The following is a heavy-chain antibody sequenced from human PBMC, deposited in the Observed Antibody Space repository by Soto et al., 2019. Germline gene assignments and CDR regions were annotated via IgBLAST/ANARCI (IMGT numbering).Heavy chain of an antibody. D-gene: IGHD2-2*01. CDR3: ARNMGSSSWHSFDY. CDR2: INDKSGNI. CDR1: GFTFSTYS. Sequence: GGALRLSCAASGFTFSTYSMDWVRQAPGKGLEWVSYINDKSGNIHYADSVKGRFTISRDNDKNSLYLDMNSLRAEDTAVYYCARNMGSSSWHSFDYRSQGTPVTVSS. J-gene: IGHJ4*02. V-gene: IGHV3-48*01.